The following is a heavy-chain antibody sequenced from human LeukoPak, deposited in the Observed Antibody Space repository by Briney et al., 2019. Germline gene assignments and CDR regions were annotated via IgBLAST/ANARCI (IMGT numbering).Heavy chain of an antibody. D-gene: IGHD3-10*01. CDR3: AREGSSSGFGELLWAFDI. V-gene: IGHV1-18*01. CDR1: GYTFTSYG. Sequence: VTSVKVFCKASGYTFTSYGISWVRQAPGQGLEWRGWISAYNGNTNYAQKLQGRVTMTTDTSTSTAYMELTSLRSDDTAVYYCAREGSSSGFGELLWAFDIWGQGTMVTVSS. J-gene: IGHJ3*02. CDR2: ISAYNGNT.